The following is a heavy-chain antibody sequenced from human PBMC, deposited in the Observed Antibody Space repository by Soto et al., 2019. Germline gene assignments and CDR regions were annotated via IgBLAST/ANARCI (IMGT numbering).Heavy chain of an antibody. Sequence: EVQLLESGGGLVEPGGSRRLSCAASGFTFSSYTMSWVRQAPGKGLEWVSTISGSGSSTYSADSVKGRFTISRDNSKNSLHLQMKSRRVEDTAVYYCAKAWGIDFWGQGTLVTVFS. CDR3: AKAWGIDF. V-gene: IGHV3-23*01. D-gene: IGHD7-27*01. CDR2: ISGSGSST. CDR1: GFTFSSYT. J-gene: IGHJ4*02.